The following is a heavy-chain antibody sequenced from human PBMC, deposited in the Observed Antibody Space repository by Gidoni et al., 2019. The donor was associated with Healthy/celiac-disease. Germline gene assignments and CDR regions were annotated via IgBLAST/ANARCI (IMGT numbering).Heavy chain of an antibody. V-gene: IGHV4-39*01. Sequence: QLQLQESGPGLVKPSETLSLTCTVSAGSISSSSYYWGWIRQPPGKGLEWIGSIYYSGGTYYNPSLKSRVTISVDTSKNQFSLKLSSVTAADTAVYYCARSTGTTWGFDYWGQGTLVTVSS. D-gene: IGHD1-7*01. CDR2: IYYSGGT. CDR1: AGSISSSSYY. CDR3: ARSTGTTWGFDY. J-gene: IGHJ4*02.